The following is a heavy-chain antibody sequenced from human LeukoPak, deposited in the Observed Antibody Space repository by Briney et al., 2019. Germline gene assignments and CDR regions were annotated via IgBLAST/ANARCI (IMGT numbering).Heavy chain of an antibody. Sequence: GESLRISCKGSGYSFTSYWITWVRQMPGKGLEWMGRIDPSDSYTNNSPSFQGHVTLSADKSISTVYLQWSSLNASDTAMYYCARSITARLDYWGQGTLVTVSS. CDR3: ARSITARLDY. J-gene: IGHJ4*02. CDR2: IDPSDSYT. V-gene: IGHV5-10-1*01. CDR1: GYSFTSYW. D-gene: IGHD6-6*01.